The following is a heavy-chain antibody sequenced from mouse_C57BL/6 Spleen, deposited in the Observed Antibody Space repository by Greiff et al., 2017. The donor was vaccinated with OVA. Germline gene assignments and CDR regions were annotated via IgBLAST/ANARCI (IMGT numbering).Heavy chain of an antibody. CDR3: ARYQNYDGYYYAMDY. Sequence: QVQLQQSGAELARPGASVKLSCKASGYTFTSYGISWVKQRTGQGLEWIGEIYPRSGNTYYNEKFKGKATRTADKSSSTAYMEHSSLTSEDSAVYFCARYQNYDGYYYAMDYWGQGTSVTVSS. D-gene: IGHD2-3*01. J-gene: IGHJ4*01. V-gene: IGHV1-81*01. CDR2: IYPRSGNT. CDR1: GYTFTSYG.